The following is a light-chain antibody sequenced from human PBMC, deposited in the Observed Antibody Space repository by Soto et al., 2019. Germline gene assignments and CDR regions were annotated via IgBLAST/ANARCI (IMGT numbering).Light chain of an antibody. CDR3: QQYNNWPIT. Sequence: EIVMTQSPATLSVSPGERATLSCRASQNILSNLAWYQQKRGQAPRLLIYGASPRATGIPARFSGSGSGTEFTLTISSLRSEDFEIYYCQQYNNWPITFGQGTRLEIK. J-gene: IGKJ5*01. CDR2: GAS. CDR1: QNILSN. V-gene: IGKV3-15*01.